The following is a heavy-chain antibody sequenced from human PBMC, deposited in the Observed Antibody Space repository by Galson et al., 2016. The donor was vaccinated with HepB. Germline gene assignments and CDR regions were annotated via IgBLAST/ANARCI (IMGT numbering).Heavy chain of an antibody. CDR1: GFILSNNW. D-gene: IGHD2-15*01. CDR3: TRGPSCSGGGCYSYYFGMDV. CDR2: VNEDGSHI. J-gene: IGHJ6*02. V-gene: IGHV3-74*01. Sequence: SLRLSCAASGFILSNNWMHWVRQAPGKGLVWVARVNEDGSHINHADSVRGRFTISRDIAKNTLYLQMNSLKTEDTAMYYCTRGPSCSGGGCYSYYFGMDVWGQGTTVTVSS.